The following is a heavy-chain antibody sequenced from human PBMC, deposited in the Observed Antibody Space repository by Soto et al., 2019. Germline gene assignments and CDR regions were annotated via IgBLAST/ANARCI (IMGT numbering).Heavy chain of an antibody. CDR1: VGSFSGYY. Sequence: SETLSLTGAVYVGSFSGYYWSWIRQPPGKGLEWIGEINHSGSTNYNPSLKSRVTISVDTSKNQFSLKLSSVTAADTAVYYCAGDIVATNHNWFDPWGQGTLVTVSS. CDR2: INHSGST. V-gene: IGHV4-34*01. D-gene: IGHD5-12*01. CDR3: AGDIVATNHNWFDP. J-gene: IGHJ5*02.